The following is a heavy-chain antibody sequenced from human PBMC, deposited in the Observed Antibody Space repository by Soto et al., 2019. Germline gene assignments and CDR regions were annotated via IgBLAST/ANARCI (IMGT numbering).Heavy chain of an antibody. CDR1: GGIFSNYA. V-gene: IGHV1-69*13. J-gene: IGHJ6*02. CDR3: ASDYAVADTYYYGMDV. D-gene: IGHD6-19*01. Sequence: SVKVSCKASGGIFSNYAISWVRQAPGQGLEWMGGIIPLSGTANYAQKFQGRVTITADDSTSTAYMELSSLRSEDTAVYYCASDYAVADTYYYGMDVWGQGTTVTVSS. CDR2: IIPLSGTA.